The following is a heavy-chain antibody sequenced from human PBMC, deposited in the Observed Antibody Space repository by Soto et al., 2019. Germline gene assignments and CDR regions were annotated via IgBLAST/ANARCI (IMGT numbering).Heavy chain of an antibody. Sequence: EVQLLESGGGLVQPGGSLRLSCAASGFTFSSYAMSWVRQAPGKGVEWVSAISGSGGSTYYADSVKGRFTISRDKSKNTLYLLMNSLRADDTAVYYCAQDLFPHSSSPYIWGQGTLVTVSS. CDR1: GFTFSSYA. J-gene: IGHJ4*02. D-gene: IGHD6-13*01. V-gene: IGHV3-23*01. CDR3: AQDLFPHSSSPYI. CDR2: ISGSGGST.